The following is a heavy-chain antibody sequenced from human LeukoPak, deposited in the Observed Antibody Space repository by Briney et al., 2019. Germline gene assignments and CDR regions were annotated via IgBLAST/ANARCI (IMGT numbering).Heavy chain of an antibody. CDR2: ISGSGGST. V-gene: IGHV3-23*01. CDR1: GFTFSSYG. Sequence: SGGSLRLSCAASGFTFSSYGMSWVRQAPGKGLEWVSAISGSGGSTYYADSVKGRFTISRDNSKNTLYLQMNSLRAEDTALYYCAKDEDSSGYSIDYWGQGTLVTVSS. CDR3: AKDEDSSGYSIDY. D-gene: IGHD3-22*01. J-gene: IGHJ4*02.